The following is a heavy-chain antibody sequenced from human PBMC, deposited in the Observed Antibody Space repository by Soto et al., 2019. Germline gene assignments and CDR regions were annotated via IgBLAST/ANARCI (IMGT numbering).Heavy chain of an antibody. CDR3: AKDHGDIVVVVAATPYYFDY. J-gene: IGHJ4*02. Sequence: GGSLRLSCAASGFIFGAYAMSWVRQAPGKGLEWVSGISAGDSTYYADSVRGRFTISRDKSKNTLYLQMNSLRDEDTAVYYCAKDHGDIVVVVAATPYYFDYWGQGTLVTVSS. V-gene: IGHV3-23*01. D-gene: IGHD2-15*01. CDR1: GFIFGAYA. CDR2: ISAGDST.